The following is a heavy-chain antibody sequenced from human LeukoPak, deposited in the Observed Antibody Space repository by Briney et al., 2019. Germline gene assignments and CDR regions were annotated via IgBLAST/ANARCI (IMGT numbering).Heavy chain of an antibody. CDR1: GGSISTYY. CDR3: ARVHRAVGGSWYYYYYYMDV. V-gene: IGHV4-59*12. D-gene: IGHD6-13*01. CDR2: IYYSGST. J-gene: IGHJ6*03. Sequence: SETLSLTCTVSGGSISTYYWSWIRQPPGKGLEWIGYIYYSGSTNYNPSLKSRVTMSVDTSKNQFSLKLSSVTAADTAVYYCARVHRAVGGSWYYYYYYMDVWGKGTTVTISS.